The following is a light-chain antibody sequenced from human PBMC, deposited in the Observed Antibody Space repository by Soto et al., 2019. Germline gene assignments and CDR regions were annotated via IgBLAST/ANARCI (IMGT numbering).Light chain of an antibody. CDR1: QSVSSY. CDR3: QQRSNWPPYMYT. J-gene: IGKJ2*01. Sequence: EIVLTQSPDTLSLSPGERATLSCRASQSVSSYLAWYQQKPGQAPRLLIYDASNRATGIPARFSGSGSGTDFTLTISSLEPEDFAVYYCQQRSNWPPYMYTFGQGTKLEIK. V-gene: IGKV3-11*01. CDR2: DAS.